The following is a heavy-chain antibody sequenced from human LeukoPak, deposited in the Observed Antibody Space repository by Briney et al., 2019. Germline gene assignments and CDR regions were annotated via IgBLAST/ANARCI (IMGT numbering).Heavy chain of an antibody. CDR1: GYTFTSYY. J-gene: IGHJ4*02. Sequence: GASVKVSCKASGYTFTSYYMHWVRQAPGQGLEWMGIINPSGGSTSYAQKFQGRVTMTRDTSTSTVYMELSSLRSEDTAVYYCAREGRLLDYDFWIRPLDYWGQGTLVTVSS. CDR2: INPSGGST. D-gene: IGHD3-3*01. V-gene: IGHV1-46*01. CDR3: AREGRLLDYDFWIRPLDY.